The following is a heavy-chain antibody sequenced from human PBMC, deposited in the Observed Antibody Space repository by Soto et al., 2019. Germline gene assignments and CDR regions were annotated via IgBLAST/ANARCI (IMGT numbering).Heavy chain of an antibody. CDR2: ISYSGTT. Sequence: PSETLSLTCTVSGGSISSGDYSWSWIRQPPGKGLEWIGYISYSGTTYYNPSLKSRVTISLNTSKNHFSLQLTSVTAADTAVYYCARALSTHIAVAGMGYFDVWGPGTLVTVSS. CDR1: GGSISSGDYS. J-gene: IGHJ1*01. CDR3: ARALSTHIAVAGMGYFDV. V-gene: IGHV4-30-4*01. D-gene: IGHD6-19*01.